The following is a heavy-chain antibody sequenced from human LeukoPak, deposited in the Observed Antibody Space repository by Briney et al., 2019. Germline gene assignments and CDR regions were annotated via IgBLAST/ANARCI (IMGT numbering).Heavy chain of an antibody. CDR2: ISDNGGST. D-gene: IGHD3-22*01. CDR3: AKGAYYDL. Sequence: GGTLRLSCAASGFTFSSYGMSWVHQAPGKGLEWVSTISDNGGSTYYPDSVKGRFTISRDNSKNTLYLQMNSLRAEDTAVYYCAKGAYYDLWGQGTLVTVSS. V-gene: IGHV3-23*01. J-gene: IGHJ4*02. CDR1: GFTFSSYG.